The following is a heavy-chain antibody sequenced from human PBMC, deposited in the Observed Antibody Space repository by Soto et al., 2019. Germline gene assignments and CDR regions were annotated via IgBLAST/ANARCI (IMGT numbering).Heavy chain of an antibody. V-gene: IGHV1-2*04. CDR2: INPNSGGT. CDR1: GYTFTCYY. CDR3: ARNTGYSNEGFDS. Sequence: QVQLVQSGAEVKKPGASVKVSCKASGYTFTCYYMHWVRQAPGQGREWMGWINPNSGGTNYAQKFQGWVTMIRDTSISTAYMELSRLRSDDTAVYYCARNTGYSNEGFDSWGQGTLVTVSS. J-gene: IGHJ4*02. D-gene: IGHD6-13*01.